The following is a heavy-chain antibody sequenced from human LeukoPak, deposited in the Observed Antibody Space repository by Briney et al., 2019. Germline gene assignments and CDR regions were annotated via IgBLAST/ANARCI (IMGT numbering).Heavy chain of an antibody. CDR1: GFSFDTYA. CDR3: AKGSSTYSITSYWYFDL. V-gene: IGHV3-30-3*01. D-gene: IGHD6-13*01. Sequence: QAGGSLRLSCAASGFSFDTYAMHWVRQAPGKGLEWVALISYDGSNKDYADSVKGRSTISRDNSRNTLYLQMNSLRAEDTAVYYCAKGSSTYSITSYWYFDLWGRGTLVTVSS. J-gene: IGHJ2*01. CDR2: ISYDGSNK.